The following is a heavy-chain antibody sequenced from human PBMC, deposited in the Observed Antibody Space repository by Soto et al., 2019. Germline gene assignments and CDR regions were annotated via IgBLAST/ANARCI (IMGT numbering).Heavy chain of an antibody. V-gene: IGHV4-39*01. Sequence: QLQLQESGPGLVKPSETLSLTCTVSGGSISSSSYYWGWIRQPPGKGLEWIGSIYYSGSTYYNPSLKSRVTISGDTSKNQFSLKLSSVTAADTAVYYCARAYCGGDCYSIQIPYYYYYGMDVWGQGTTVTVSS. CDR1: GGSISSSSYY. CDR3: ARAYCGGDCYSIQIPYYYYYGMDV. J-gene: IGHJ6*02. CDR2: IYYSGST. D-gene: IGHD2-21*02.